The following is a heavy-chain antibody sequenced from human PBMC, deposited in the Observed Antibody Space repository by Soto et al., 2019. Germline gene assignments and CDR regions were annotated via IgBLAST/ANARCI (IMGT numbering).Heavy chain of an antibody. CDR3: ARGSEQGIAAAATFDY. V-gene: IGHV4-61*01. CDR2: IYYSGST. J-gene: IGHJ4*02. D-gene: IGHD6-13*01. Sequence: SETLSLTCTVSGGSVSSGSYYWSWIRQPPGKGLEWIGYIYYSGSTNYNPSLKSRVTISVDTSKNQFSLKLSSVTAADTAVYYCARGSEQGIAAAATFDYWAQGTLVTVSS. CDR1: GGSVSSGSYY.